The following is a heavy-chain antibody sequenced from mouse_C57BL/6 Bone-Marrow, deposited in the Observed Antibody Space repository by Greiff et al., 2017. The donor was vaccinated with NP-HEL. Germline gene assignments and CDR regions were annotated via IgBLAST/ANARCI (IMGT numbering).Heavy chain of an antibody. CDR2: IWWADDQ. D-gene: IGHD1-1*01. Sequence: QVTLKVSGPGILQPSQTLSLTCSFSGLSLRTFGLGVGWIRQPSGKGLEWLAHIWWADDQYSNPALKSRLTISKDPSKNQVSLQIATVDTADPAPYCWARMGGATTVGPPFADWGEGTLVTVAA. CDR3: ARMGGATTVGPPFAD. CDR1: GLSLRTFGLG. J-gene: IGHJ3*01. V-gene: IGHV8-8*01.